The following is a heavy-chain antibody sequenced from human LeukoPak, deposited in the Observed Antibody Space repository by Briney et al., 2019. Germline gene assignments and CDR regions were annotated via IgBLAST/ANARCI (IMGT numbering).Heavy chain of an antibody. CDR3: ARGQWFGELTYFQH. D-gene: IGHD3-10*01. V-gene: IGHV1-8*03. Sequence: ASVKVSCKASGYTFTSYDINWVRQATGQGLEWMGWMNPNSGNTGYAQKFQGRVTITRNTSISTAYMELSSLRSEDTAVYYCARGQWFGELTYFQHWGQGTLVTVSS. CDR2: MNPNSGNT. J-gene: IGHJ1*01. CDR1: GYTFTSYD.